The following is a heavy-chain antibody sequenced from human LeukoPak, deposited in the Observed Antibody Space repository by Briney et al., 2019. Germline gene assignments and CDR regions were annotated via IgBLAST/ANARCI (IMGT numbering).Heavy chain of an antibody. J-gene: IGHJ4*02. CDR2: IWSDGDNK. V-gene: IGHV3-33*01. CDR1: GFTFSSNG. D-gene: IGHD1-14*01. CDR3: ARDIKIPGSDFFYFDY. Sequence: GGSLRLSCVASGFTFSSNGMNWVRQTPGKGVEWVAVIWSDGDNKYYTDSVKGRFTISRDNTKNTLWLQMNSLRADDTAVYYCARDIKIPGSDFFYFDYWGQGTLVTVSS.